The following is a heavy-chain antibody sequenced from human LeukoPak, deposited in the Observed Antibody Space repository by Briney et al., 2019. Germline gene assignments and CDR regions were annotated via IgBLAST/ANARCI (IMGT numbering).Heavy chain of an antibody. Sequence: SGRSLRLSCAASGFTFGGYSMSWVRQAPGKGLEWVSSISSNGAATYYAGSVKGRFTISRDNSKNTLYLQMNSLRAEDTAVYYCAKDRPCTTCSPSDYWGQGTLVTVSS. D-gene: IGHD2-2*01. J-gene: IGHJ4*02. V-gene: IGHV3-23*01. CDR2: ISSNGAAT. CDR3: AKDRPCTTCSPSDY. CDR1: GFTFGGYS.